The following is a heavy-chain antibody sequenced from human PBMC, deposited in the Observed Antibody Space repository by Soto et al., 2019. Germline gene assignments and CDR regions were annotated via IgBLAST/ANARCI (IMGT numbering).Heavy chain of an antibody. CDR3: VRQRGNYFDF. CDR2: IDYVGST. V-gene: IGHV4-59*11. D-gene: IGHD3-10*01. J-gene: IGHJ4*02. Sequence: DPLSLTCSVSGDSINSRYWSWIRQPPGKGLEWIGYIDYVGSTNYAPSLQSRVTMSVDTSKNQVSLKLRYVTAADTAVYYCVRQRGNYFDFWGQGTLVTVSS. CDR1: GDSINSRY.